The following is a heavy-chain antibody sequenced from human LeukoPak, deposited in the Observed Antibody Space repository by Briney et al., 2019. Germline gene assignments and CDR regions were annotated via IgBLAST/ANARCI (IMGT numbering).Heavy chain of an antibody. CDR2: IRCDGSNK. CDR3: ARWGVGDY. D-gene: IGHD1-26*01. V-gene: IGHV3-30*02. CDR1: GFTFSSYG. J-gene: IGHJ4*02. Sequence: GGSLRLSCAASGFTFSSYGMHWVRQAPGKGLEWVAFIRCDGSNKYYADFVKGRFTISRDNAKNSLYLQMNSLRAEDTAVYYCARWGVGDYWSQGTLVTVSS.